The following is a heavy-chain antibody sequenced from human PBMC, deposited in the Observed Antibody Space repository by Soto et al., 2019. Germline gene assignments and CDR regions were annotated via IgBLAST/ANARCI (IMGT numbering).Heavy chain of an antibody. Sequence: SETLSLTCTVSGGSISSSSYYWGWIRQPPGKGLEWIGSIYYSGSTYYNPSLKSRVTISVDTSKNQFSLKLSSVTAADTAVYYCACPYPLYFDILTGYSPRFDYWCQGTLVTVSS. CDR1: GGSISSSSYY. D-gene: IGHD3-9*01. V-gene: IGHV4-39*01. CDR2: IYYSGST. CDR3: ACPYPLYFDILTGYSPRFDY. J-gene: IGHJ4*02.